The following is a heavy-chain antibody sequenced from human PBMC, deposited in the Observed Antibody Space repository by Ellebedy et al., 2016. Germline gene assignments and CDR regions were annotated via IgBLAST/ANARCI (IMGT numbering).Heavy chain of an antibody. CDR3: AKDGQLVRVEH. Sequence: GGSLRLSXAASGFTFSSYGMHWVRQAPGKGLEWVAVISYDGSNKYYADSVKGRFTISRDNSKNTLYLQMNSLRAEDTAVYYCAKDGQLVRVEHWGQGTLVTVSS. J-gene: IGHJ1*01. CDR2: ISYDGSNK. D-gene: IGHD6-13*01. V-gene: IGHV3-30*18. CDR1: GFTFSSYG.